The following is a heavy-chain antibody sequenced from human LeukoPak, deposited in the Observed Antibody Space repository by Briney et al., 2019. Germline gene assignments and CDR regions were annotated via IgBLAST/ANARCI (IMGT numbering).Heavy chain of an antibody. V-gene: IGHV4-34*01. D-gene: IGHD3-10*01. CDR3: ARVRGVSGP. J-gene: IGHJ4*02. CDR1: GGSFSGYY. Sequence: SETLSLTCAVYGGSFSGYYWSWIRQPPGKGLEWIGEINHSGSTNYNPSLKSRVTTSVDTSKNQFSLKLSSVTAADTAVYYCARVRGVSGPWGQGTLVTVSS. CDR2: INHSGST.